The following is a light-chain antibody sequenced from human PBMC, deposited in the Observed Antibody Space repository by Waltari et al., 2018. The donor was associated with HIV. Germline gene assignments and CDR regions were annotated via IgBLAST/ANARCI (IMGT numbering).Light chain of an antibody. J-gene: IGLJ3*02. CDR3: ASWDDSLSGFV. Sequence: QSVSTHPLSASGTHGQRLTISSSGGTANIGPTHVYRYHQHPGTAPKILTYRNNQRPAGVPDPFSGSKSGTSASLAISGLRSEDEADYYCASWDDSLSGFVFGGGTKLTVL. CDR1: TANIGPTH. CDR2: RNN. V-gene: IGLV1-47*01.